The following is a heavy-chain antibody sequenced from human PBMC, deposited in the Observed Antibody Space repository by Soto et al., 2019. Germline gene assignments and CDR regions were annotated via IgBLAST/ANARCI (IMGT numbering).Heavy chain of an antibody. CDR2: IYHSGTT. V-gene: IGHV4-59*01. CDR3: ARDRSGAGYYGMDV. D-gene: IGHD3-10*01. Sequence: QVQLQESGPGLVKPSETLSLTCSVSGGSISSDYWSWIRQPPGKGPEYIGYIYHSGTTNYNPSLKSRVTISVDTSKNQFSLRLSSVTAADTAVYYCARDRSGAGYYGMDVWGQGTTVTVSS. CDR1: GGSISSDY. J-gene: IGHJ6*02.